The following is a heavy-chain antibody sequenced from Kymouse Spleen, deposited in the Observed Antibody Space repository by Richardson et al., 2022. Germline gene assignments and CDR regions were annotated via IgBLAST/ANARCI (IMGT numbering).Heavy chain of an antibody. CDR1: GFTFSSYS. D-gene: IGHD6-19*01. CDR2: ISSSSSYI. J-gene: IGHJ6*02. CDR3: ARESSGWSGYYYYGMDV. Sequence: EVQLVESGGGLVKPGGSLRLSCAASGFTFSSYSMNWVRQAPGKGLEWVSSISSSSSYIYYADSVKGRFTISRDNAKNSLYLQMNSLRAEDTAVYYCARESSGWSGYYYYGMDVWGQGTTVTVSS. V-gene: IGHV3-21*03.